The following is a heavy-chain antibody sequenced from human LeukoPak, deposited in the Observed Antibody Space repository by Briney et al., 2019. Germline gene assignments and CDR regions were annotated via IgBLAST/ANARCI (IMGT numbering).Heavy chain of an antibody. V-gene: IGHV3-21*01. J-gene: IGHJ4*02. CDR2: ISSSSSYI. CDR3: ARESSGWAFDY. Sequence: GGFLRLSCAASGFTFSSYSMNWVRQALGKGLEWVSSISSSSSYIYYADSVKGRFTISRDNAKNSLYLQMNSLRAEDTAVYYCARESSGWAFDYWGQGTLVTVSS. D-gene: IGHD6-19*01. CDR1: GFTFSSYS.